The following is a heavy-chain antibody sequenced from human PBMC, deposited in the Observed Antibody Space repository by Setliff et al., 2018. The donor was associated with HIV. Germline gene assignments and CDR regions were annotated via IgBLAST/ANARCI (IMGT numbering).Heavy chain of an antibody. D-gene: IGHD3-10*01. CDR1: GFTFSSYA. Sequence: GGSLRLSCTASGFTFSSYAMRWVRQAPGKGLEWVSKISSSSSTIYYADSVKGRFTISRDNAKNSLYLQMNSLRAEDTAVYYCASTMVLGVIIDFDYWGQGTLVTVSS. V-gene: IGHV3-48*01. J-gene: IGHJ4*02. CDR2: ISSSSSTI. CDR3: ASTMVLGVIIDFDY.